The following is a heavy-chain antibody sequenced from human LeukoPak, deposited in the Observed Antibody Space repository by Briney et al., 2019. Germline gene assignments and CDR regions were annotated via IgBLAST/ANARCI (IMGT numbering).Heavy chain of an antibody. J-gene: IGHJ6*02. CDR1: GGSISSYY. CDR2: IYTSGST. Sequence: SETLSLTRTVSGGSISSYYWSWIRQPAGKGLEWIGRIYTSGSTNYNPSLKSRVTMSVDTSKNQFSLKLSSVTAADTAVYYCARAPYYYDSSGYYQYYYYGMDVWGQGTTVTVSS. CDR3: ARAPYYYDSSGYYQYYYYGMDV. V-gene: IGHV4-4*07. D-gene: IGHD3-22*01.